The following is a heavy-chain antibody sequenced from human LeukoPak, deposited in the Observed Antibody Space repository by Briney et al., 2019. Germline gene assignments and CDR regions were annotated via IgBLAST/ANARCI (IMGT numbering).Heavy chain of an antibody. Sequence: SETLSLTCTVSGGSISSGGYYWSWIRQPPGKGLEWIGEINHSGSTNYNPSLKSRVTISVDTSKNQFSLKLSSVTAADTAVYYCARAYLRLYYGRGRVKNWFDPWGQGTLVTVSS. CDR1: GGSISSGGYY. CDR3: ARAYLRLYYGRGRVKNWFDP. CDR2: INHSGST. J-gene: IGHJ5*02. D-gene: IGHD3-3*01. V-gene: IGHV4-39*07.